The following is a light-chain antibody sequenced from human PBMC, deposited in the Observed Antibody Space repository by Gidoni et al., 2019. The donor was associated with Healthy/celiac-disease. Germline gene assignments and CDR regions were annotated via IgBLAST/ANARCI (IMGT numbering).Light chain of an antibody. CDR3: QSYDSSLSGWV. CDR2: GNI. CDR1: SSNIGAGYD. Sequence: QSVLTQPPSVAGAPGKRVTISCTGSSSNIGAGYDVHWYQQLPGTAPKLLIYGNINRPSGVPDRFSGSKSGTSASLAITGLQAEDEADYYCQSYDSSLSGWVFGGGTKLTV. J-gene: IGLJ3*02. V-gene: IGLV1-40*01.